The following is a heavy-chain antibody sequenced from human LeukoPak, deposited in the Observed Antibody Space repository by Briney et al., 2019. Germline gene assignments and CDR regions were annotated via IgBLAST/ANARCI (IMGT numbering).Heavy chain of an antibody. Sequence: GGSLRLSCAASGFTFSSYGMHWVRQAPGTGLEWVAVISYDGSNKYYADSVKGRFTISRDNSKNTLYLQINSLRAEDTAVYYCAKDWERWLQFKGDYWGQGTLVTVSS. D-gene: IGHD5-24*01. CDR3: AKDWERWLQFKGDY. CDR2: ISYDGSNK. CDR1: GFTFSSYG. J-gene: IGHJ4*02. V-gene: IGHV3-30*18.